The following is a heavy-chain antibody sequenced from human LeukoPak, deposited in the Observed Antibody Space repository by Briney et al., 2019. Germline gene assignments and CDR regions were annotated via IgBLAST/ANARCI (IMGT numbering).Heavy chain of an antibody. CDR3: ARENHWSFDY. Sequence: GGSLRLSCAASGFSFSTYYVNWVRQAPGKGLEWVSCISSSSTYIYYADSVRGRFAISRDNAKNSLYLQMNSLRDEDTAVYYCARENHWSFDYWGQGSLVTVSS. CDR2: ISSSSTYI. V-gene: IGHV3-21*01. CDR1: GFSFSTYY. J-gene: IGHJ4*02. D-gene: IGHD1-14*01.